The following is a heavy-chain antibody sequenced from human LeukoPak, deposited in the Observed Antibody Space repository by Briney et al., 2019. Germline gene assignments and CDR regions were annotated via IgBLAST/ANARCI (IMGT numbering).Heavy chain of an antibody. CDR3: ASLGYSSSWYCYYYGMDV. D-gene: IGHD6-13*01. J-gene: IGHJ6*02. CDR1: GFTFSSYA. Sequence: PGGSLRLSCAASGFTFSSYAMHWVRQAPGKGLEWVAVISYDGSNKYYADSVKGRFTISRANSKDTLYLQMNSLRAEDTAVYYCASLGYSSSWYCYYYGMDVWGQGTTVTVSS. V-gene: IGHV3-30*04. CDR2: ISYDGSNK.